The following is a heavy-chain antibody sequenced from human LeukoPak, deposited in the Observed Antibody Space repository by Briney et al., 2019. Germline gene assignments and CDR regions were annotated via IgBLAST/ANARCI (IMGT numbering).Heavy chain of an antibody. Sequence: GGSLRLSCGASGFSFSSYNMNWVRQAPGKGLEGVANIKQDGSEKYYVDSVKGRFTISRDNAKNSLYLQMNSLRAEDTAVYYCARGTYDRGAPGTDYFDYWGQGTLVTVSS. D-gene: IGHD3-9*01. CDR3: ARGTYDRGAPGTDYFDY. J-gene: IGHJ4*02. CDR2: IKQDGSEK. CDR1: GFSFSSYN. V-gene: IGHV3-7*01.